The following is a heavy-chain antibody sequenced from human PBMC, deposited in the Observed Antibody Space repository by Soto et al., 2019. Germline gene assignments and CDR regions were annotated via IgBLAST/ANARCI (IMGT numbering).Heavy chain of an antibody. D-gene: IGHD3-22*01. CDR3: AKAPRGYDSSGYDGY. CDR2: ISGSGGST. V-gene: IGHV3-23*01. J-gene: IGHJ4*02. Sequence: GGSLRLSCAASGFTFSSYAMSWVRQAPGKGLEWVSAISGSGGSTYYADSVKGRFTISRDNSKTTLYLQMNSLRAEDTAVYYCAKAPRGYDSSGYDGYWGQGTLVTVSS. CDR1: GFTFSSYA.